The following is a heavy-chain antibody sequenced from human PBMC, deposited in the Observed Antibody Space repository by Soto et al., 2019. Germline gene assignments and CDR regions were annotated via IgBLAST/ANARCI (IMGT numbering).Heavy chain of an antibody. CDR1: GYSFTNNY. CDR2: INPSGAST. J-gene: IGHJ4*02. Sequence: QVQPVQTGAAGIKPGASVKISCKASGYSFTNNYINCVRQAPGQGLEWVGLINPSGASTTYAQNFPGRVTMTMHTHRRTMYMELSSLRSDDTAVYYCARVYGLVKHDDFCSGYYESWGQGTQVTVS. D-gene: IGHD3-3*01. V-gene: IGHV1-46*01. CDR3: ARVYGLVKHDDFCSGYYES.